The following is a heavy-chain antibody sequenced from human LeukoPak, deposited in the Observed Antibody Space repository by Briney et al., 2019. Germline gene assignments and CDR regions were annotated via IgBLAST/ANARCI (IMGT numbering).Heavy chain of an antibody. V-gene: IGHV4-39*07. J-gene: IGHJ6*03. D-gene: IGHD6-13*01. Sequence: SETLSLNCTVSGPSISSTIYYWGWIRQPPGKGLEWIGSMHSSGSTYYNPSLKSRVTISIDTSKNQFSLKLSSVTAADTAVYYCARFMIAAAGTGYYYYYMDVWGKGTTVTVSS. CDR2: MHSSGST. CDR1: GPSISSTIYY. CDR3: ARFMIAAAGTGYYYYYMDV.